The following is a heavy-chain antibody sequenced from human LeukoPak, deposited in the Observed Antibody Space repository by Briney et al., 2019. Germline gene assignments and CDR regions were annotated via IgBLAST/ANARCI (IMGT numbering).Heavy chain of an antibody. D-gene: IGHD3-10*01. CDR3: ARARGSGSYHLDY. CDR1: GFTFTSYD. V-gene: IGHV3-13*04. CDR2: IGTAGDT. J-gene: IGHJ4*02. Sequence: GGSLRLSCTASGFTFTSYDMHWVRQATGKGLEWVSGIGTAGDTYYPGAVKGRFTISRENAKNSLYLQMNSLRAGDTAVYYRARARGSGSYHLDYWGQGTLVTVSS.